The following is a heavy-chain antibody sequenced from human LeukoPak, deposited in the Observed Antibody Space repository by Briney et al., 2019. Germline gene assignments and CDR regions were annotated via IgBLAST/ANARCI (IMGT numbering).Heavy chain of an antibody. CDR1: GFTFSTYW. J-gene: IGHJ4*02. CDR2: INSDGCST. Sequence: PGGSLRLSCAISGFTFSTYWMHWVRQVPGKGLVWVSRINSDGCSTYYADSVKGRFTISRDNAENILYLQMNSLRAEDTAVYYCARGVVLASEYSFDSSGPPNYWGQGTLVTVSS. V-gene: IGHV3-74*01. D-gene: IGHD3-22*01. CDR3: ARGVVLASEYSFDSSGPPNY.